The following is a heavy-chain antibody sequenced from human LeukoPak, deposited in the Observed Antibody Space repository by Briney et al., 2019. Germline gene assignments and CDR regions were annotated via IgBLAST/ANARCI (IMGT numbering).Heavy chain of an antibody. V-gene: IGHV1-3*01. CDR1: GYTFTSYA. D-gene: IGHD4-23*01. Sequence: ASVKVSFKASGYTFTSYAMHWVRQAPGQRLEWMGWINAGNGNTKYSQKFQGRVTITRDTSASTAYMELSSLRSEDTAVYYCARDSYYGGNSFIPHPWGQGTLVTVSS. J-gene: IGHJ5*02. CDR3: ARDSYYGGNSFIPHP. CDR2: INAGNGNT.